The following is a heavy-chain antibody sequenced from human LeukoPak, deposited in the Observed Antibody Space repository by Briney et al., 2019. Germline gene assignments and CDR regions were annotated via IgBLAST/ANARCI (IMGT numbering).Heavy chain of an antibody. J-gene: IGHJ4*02. Sequence: GGSLRLSCAASGFTFSTFAMNWVRQAPGKGLEWVSSISSSSSYIYYADSVKGRFTISRDNSKNTLYLQMNSLRAEDTAVYYCAKDDYYDTSGYRDWGQGTLVTVSS. V-gene: IGHV3-21*01. CDR1: GFTFSTFA. CDR3: AKDDYYDTSGYRD. D-gene: IGHD3-22*01. CDR2: ISSSSSYI.